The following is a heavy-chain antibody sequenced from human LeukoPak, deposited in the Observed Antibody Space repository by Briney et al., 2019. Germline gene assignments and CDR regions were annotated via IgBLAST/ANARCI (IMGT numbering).Heavy chain of an antibody. CDR3: ARGAGSGSYGSLVYFDY. V-gene: IGHV1-18*01. CDR2: ITVYNGNT. D-gene: IGHD1-26*01. J-gene: IGHJ4*02. Sequence: ASVTVSCTASGYTFASYDIIWVRQAPGQGLEWMGWITVYNGNTKYAQKLQGRVTMTTDTSTNTAYMELRSLRSDDTAVYYCARGAGSGSYGSLVYFDYWGQGTLVTVSS. CDR1: GYTFASYD.